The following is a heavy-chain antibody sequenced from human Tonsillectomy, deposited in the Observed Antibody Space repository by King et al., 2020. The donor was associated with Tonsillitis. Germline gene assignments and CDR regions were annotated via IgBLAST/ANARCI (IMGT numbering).Heavy chain of an antibody. V-gene: IGHV4-59*01. J-gene: IGHJ4*02. D-gene: IGHD2-21*01. CDR2: IYYSGIT. CDR3: ARGGVRFHYDY. CDR1: GGSIGSYY. Sequence: VQLQESGPGLVRPSETLSLTCTVSGGSIGSYYWSWIRQTPGKGLEWIGYIYYSGITNYNPSLKRRVTISVDTSKNQFSLKLSPVTAADTAVYYCARGGVRFHYDYWGQGSLVTVSS.